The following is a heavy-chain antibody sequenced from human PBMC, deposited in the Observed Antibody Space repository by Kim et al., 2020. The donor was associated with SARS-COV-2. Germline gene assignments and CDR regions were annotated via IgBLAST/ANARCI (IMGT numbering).Heavy chain of an antibody. CDR1: GGSISSGSYY. Sequence: SETLSLTCTVSGGSISSGSYYWSWIRQPAGKGLEWIGRIYTSGSTNYNPSLKSRVTISVDTSKNQFSLKLSSVTAADTAVYYCARDGRVKGIAAAPRAFAIWGQGTMVTVSS. V-gene: IGHV4-61*02. D-gene: IGHD6-13*01. CDR3: ARDGRVKGIAAAPRAFAI. J-gene: IGHJ3*02. CDR2: IYTSGST.